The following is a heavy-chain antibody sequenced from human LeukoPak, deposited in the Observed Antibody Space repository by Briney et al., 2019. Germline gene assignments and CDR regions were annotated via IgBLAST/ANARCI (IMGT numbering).Heavy chain of an antibody. J-gene: IGHJ5*02. CDR3: ARGRSNYGP. V-gene: IGHV4-34*01. CDR2: INHSGST. Sequence: SETLSLTCAVHGGSFSGYYWGWIRQPPGKGLEWIGVINHSGSTNYNPSLKSRVTISVDTSKNQFSLNLSSVTAADTAVYYCARGRSNYGPWGQGTLVTVSS. CDR1: GGSFSGYY. D-gene: IGHD3-10*01.